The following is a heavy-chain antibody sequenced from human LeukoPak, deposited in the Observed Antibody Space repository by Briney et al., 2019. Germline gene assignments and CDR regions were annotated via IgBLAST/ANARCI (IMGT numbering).Heavy chain of an antibody. CDR3: ARQTGSGLFSLP. CDR2: IYNSGST. D-gene: IGHD3-10*01. Sequence: SETLSLTCAVSGGSISSGTYSWTWMRQPPGKGLEWIGYIYNSGSTFNNPSLNSRVTISVDTSKNQFSLKLSSVTAADTAVYYCARQTGSGLFSLPGGQGTLVTVSS. V-gene: IGHV4-30-4*07. J-gene: IGHJ4*02. CDR1: GGSISSGTYS.